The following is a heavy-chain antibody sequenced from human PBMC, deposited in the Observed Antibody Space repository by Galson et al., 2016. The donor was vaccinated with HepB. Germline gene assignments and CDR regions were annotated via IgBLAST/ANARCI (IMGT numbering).Heavy chain of an antibody. V-gene: IGHV1-3*01. D-gene: IGHD3-3*01. CDR3: ARDLRFLD. CDR2: INAGNGNT. CDR1: GYDFTSYA. Sequence: QSGAEVKKPGESLKISCKASGYDFTSYAIHWVRQAPGQRLEWMGWINAGNGNTKYSQKFQGRVTITTDTPASTAYIELSGLTSEDTAVYYCARDLRFLDWGRGTLVTVSS. J-gene: IGHJ4*02.